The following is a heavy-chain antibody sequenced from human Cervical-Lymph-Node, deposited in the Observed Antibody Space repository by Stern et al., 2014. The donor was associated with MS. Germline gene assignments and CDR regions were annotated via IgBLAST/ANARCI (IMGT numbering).Heavy chain of an antibody. CDR2: ISMSSNYI. J-gene: IGHJ4*02. CDR1: GFIFSRYS. Sequence: EVQLXXSGGGLVKPGGSLRLSCAASGFIFSRYSMHWVRQAPGKGLEWVASISMSSNYISYGDSVKGRFTISRDNAKNSLYLQMNSLRAEDTAVFYCASPGHXXXGPYWGQGTLVTVSS. D-gene: IGHD1-14*01. CDR3: ASPGHXXXGPY. V-gene: IGHV3-21*01.